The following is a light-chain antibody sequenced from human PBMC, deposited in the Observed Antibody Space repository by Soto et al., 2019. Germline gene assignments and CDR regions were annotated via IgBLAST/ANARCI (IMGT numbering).Light chain of an antibody. CDR1: QSVSSSY. CDR2: GAS. V-gene: IGKV3-20*01. Sequence: PGERATLSCRASQSVSSSYLAWYQQKPGQAPRLLTYGASSRATGIPDRFSGSGSGTDFTLTIIRLEPEDFAVYYCQQYGSSPSTFGQGTRLEIK. CDR3: QQYGSSPST. J-gene: IGKJ5*01.